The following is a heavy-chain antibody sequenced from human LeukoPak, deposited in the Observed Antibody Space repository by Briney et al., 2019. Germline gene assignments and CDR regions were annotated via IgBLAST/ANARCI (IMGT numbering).Heavy chain of an antibody. V-gene: IGHV1-2*02. CDR1: GYTFTGYY. CDR3: ARAVGDIVVVPAAVPVYYYYMDV. D-gene: IGHD2-2*01. CDR2: INPNSGGT. Sequence: RASVKVSCKASGYTFTGYYMHWVRQAPGQGLEWMGWINPNSGGTNYAQKFQGRVTMTRDTSISTAYMELSRLRSDDTAVYYCARAVGDIVVVPAAVPVYYYYMDVWGKGTTVTVSS. J-gene: IGHJ6*03.